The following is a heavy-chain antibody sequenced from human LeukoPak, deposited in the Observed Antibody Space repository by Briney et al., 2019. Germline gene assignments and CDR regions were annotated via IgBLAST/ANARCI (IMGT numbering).Heavy chain of an antibody. CDR3: ASRSSGSYNY. CDR2: ITTNGSST. Sequence: GGSLRLSCAASGFTFGSYGMHWVRQAPGKGLEYVSAITTNGSSTYYANSVKGRFTISRDNSKNTLFLQMGSLRAEDMAVYYCASRSSGSYNYWGQGTLVTVSS. V-gene: IGHV3-64*01. CDR1: GFTFGSYG. D-gene: IGHD1-26*01. J-gene: IGHJ4*02.